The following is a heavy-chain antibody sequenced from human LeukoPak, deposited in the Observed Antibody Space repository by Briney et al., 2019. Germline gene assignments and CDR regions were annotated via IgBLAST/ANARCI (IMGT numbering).Heavy chain of an antibody. CDR3: ARGLGYCSSTSCYSPMDV. CDR1: GGTFSSYA. CDR2: IIPIFGTA. Sequence: GASVKLSCKASGGTFSSYAISWVRQAPGQGLEWMGGIIPIFGTANYAQKFQGRVTITTDESTSTAYMELSSLRSEDTAVYYCARGLGYCSSTSCYSPMDVWGKGTTVTVSS. J-gene: IGHJ6*03. D-gene: IGHD2-2*01. V-gene: IGHV1-69*05.